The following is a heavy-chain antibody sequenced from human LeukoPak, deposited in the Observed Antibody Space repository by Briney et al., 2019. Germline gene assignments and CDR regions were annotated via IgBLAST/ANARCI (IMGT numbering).Heavy chain of an antibody. CDR2: ISSSGSTI. CDR1: GFSFSPTW. Sequence: GGSLRLSCAASGFSFSPTWMHWVRQAPGKGLEWVSYISSSGSTIYYADSVKGRFTISRDNAKNSLYLQMNSLRAEDTAVYYCAELGITMIGGVWGKGTTVTISS. D-gene: IGHD3-10*02. CDR3: AELGITMIGGV. V-gene: IGHV3-48*04. J-gene: IGHJ6*04.